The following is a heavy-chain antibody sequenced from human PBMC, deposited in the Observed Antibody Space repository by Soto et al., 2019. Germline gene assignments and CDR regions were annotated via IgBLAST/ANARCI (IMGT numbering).Heavy chain of an antibody. CDR3: VRDDRDSCRGGNCFDFDY. CDR1: GYAFTSYG. J-gene: IGHJ4*02. Sequence: QVHLVQSGAEVKKPGASVKVSCKASGYAFTSYGMSWVRQAPGQGLEWMGWINTYNSDTNTAPRLQGRITMTTDTSTTTAYRELRSLTSDDTAVYYCVRDDRDSCRGGNCFDFDYWGQGTLVSVSS. V-gene: IGHV1-18*04. CDR2: INTYNSDT. D-gene: IGHD2-15*01.